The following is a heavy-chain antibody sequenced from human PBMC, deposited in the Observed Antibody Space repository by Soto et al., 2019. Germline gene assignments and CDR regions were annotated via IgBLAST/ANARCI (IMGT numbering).Heavy chain of an antibody. CDR2: ISYDGSKK. J-gene: IGHJ4*02. D-gene: IGHD3-10*02. CDR3: AKAMGAFWQIVRGNEFDY. Sequence: GGSLRLSCAVSEFTFSSYGMHWVRQAPGKGLEWVAVISYDGSKKYYADSVKGRFTISRDNSKNTLYLQMNSLRAEDTAVYYCAKAMGAFWQIVRGNEFDYWGQGTLVTVSS. CDR1: EFTFSSYG. V-gene: IGHV3-30*18.